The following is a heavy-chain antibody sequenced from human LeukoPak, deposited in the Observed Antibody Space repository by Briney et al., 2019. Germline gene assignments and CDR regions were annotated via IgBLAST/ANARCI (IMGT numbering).Heavy chain of an antibody. CDR3: AREDSSGYYLRDY. Sequence: GASVKVSCKASGGTFSSCAISWVRQAPGQGLEWMGRIIPIFGTANYAQKFQGRVTITTDESTSTAYMELSSLRSEDTAVYYCAREDSSGYYLRDYWGQGTLVTVSS. D-gene: IGHD3-22*01. CDR1: GGTFSSCA. CDR2: IIPIFGTA. V-gene: IGHV1-69*05. J-gene: IGHJ4*02.